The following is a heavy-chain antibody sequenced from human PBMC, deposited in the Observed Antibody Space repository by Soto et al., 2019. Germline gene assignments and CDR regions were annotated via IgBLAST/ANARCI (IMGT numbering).Heavy chain of an antibody. V-gene: IGHV3-15*01. D-gene: IGHD1-26*01. Sequence: GGSLRLSCAASGFTFSNAWMSWVRQAPGKGLEWVGRIKSKTDGGTTDYAAPVKGRFTISRDDSKNTLYLQMNSLKTEDTAVYYCTTGAEVGATDAFDIWGQGTMVTVSS. J-gene: IGHJ3*02. CDR1: GFTFSNAW. CDR3: TTGAEVGATDAFDI. CDR2: IKSKTDGGTT.